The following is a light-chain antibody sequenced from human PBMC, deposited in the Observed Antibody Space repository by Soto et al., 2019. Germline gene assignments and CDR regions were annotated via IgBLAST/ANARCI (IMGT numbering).Light chain of an antibody. Sequence: DIHLTQSPSFLSASVGDRVTITCRPSQAVPNNMAWYQQKPGKPPKLLIYEESTLHSGVPSRFSGRKSGTQVTLTIDSLQPEDFATYYCQRVNTYPRTFGGGPKVEIQ. CDR1: QAVPNN. J-gene: IGKJ4*01. V-gene: IGKV1-9*01. CDR2: EES. CDR3: QRVNTYPRT.